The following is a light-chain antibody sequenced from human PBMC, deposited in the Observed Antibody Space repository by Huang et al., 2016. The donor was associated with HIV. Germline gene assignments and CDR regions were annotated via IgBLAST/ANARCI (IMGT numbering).Light chain of an antibody. CDR1: ESISNN. J-gene: IGKJ2*01. CDR2: GAS. CDR3: HQYDNWPPFT. V-gene: IGKV3-15*01. Sequence: EIVMTQSPATLSVSPGERITLSCRASESISNNLAWYQQRPGQAPRLLIYGASTRATGVAARVTGSGSGTDFTLTISSLQSEDSAVYYCHQYDNWPPFTFGQGTKLEIK.